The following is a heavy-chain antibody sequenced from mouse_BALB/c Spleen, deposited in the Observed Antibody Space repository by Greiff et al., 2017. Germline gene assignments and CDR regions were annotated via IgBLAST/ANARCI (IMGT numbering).Heavy chain of an antibody. CDR1: GYTFTSYW. J-gene: IGHJ3*01. Sequence: VQLVESGAELARPGASVKLSCKASGYTFTSYWMQWVKQRPGQGLEWIGAIYPGDGDTRYTQKFKGKATLTADKSSSTAYMQLSSLASEDSAVYYCARSYGYDVLWFAYWGQGTLVTVSA. D-gene: IGHD2-2*01. V-gene: IGHV1-87*01. CDR2: IYPGDGDT. CDR3: ARSYGYDVLWFAY.